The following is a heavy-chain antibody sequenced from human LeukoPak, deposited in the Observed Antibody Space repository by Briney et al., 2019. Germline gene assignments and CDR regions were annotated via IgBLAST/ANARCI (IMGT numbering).Heavy chain of an antibody. CDR1: GFTFSSYW. CDR2: INSDGSST. CDR3: ARYYYDSSEYYFDY. V-gene: IGHV3-74*01. Sequence: GGSLRLSCAASGFTFSSYWMHWVRQAPGKGLVWVSRINSDGSSTSYADSVKGRFTISRDNAKNTLYLQMNSLRAEDTAVYYCARYYYDSSEYYFDYLGQGTLVTVSS. J-gene: IGHJ4*02. D-gene: IGHD3-22*01.